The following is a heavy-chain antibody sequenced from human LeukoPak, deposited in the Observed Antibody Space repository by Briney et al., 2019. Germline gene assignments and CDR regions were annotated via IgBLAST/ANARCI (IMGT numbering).Heavy chain of an antibody. J-gene: IGHJ4*02. Sequence: ASVKVSCKASGFTFTGHYMHWVRQAPGQGLEWMGWIHAGRGDTNYAQKFQGRFTMTRDTSINTLLMELSSLRSYDTAVYYCARDENWGPDYWGQGTLVTVSS. CDR1: GFTFTGHY. CDR3: ARDENWGPDY. CDR2: IHAGRGDT. V-gene: IGHV1-2*02. D-gene: IGHD7-27*01.